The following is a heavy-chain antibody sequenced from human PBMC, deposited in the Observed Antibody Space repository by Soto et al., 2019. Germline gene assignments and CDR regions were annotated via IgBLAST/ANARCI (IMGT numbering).Heavy chain of an antibody. V-gene: IGHV3-48*01. D-gene: IGHD3-9*01. CDR1: GFTFTTYS. CDR2: INSGGSAI. J-gene: IGHJ4*02. Sequence: ESGGGLVPPGGSLRLSCAASGFTFTTYSMNWVRQAPGKGLEWLSYINSGGSAIDYADSVKGRFTISRDDAKNSLYLQMSSLRAEDTAVYYCARDLDWAFDYWGQGTLVTVSS. CDR3: ARDLDWAFDY.